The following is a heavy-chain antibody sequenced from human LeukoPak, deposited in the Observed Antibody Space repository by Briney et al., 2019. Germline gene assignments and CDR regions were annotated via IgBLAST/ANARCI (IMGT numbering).Heavy chain of an antibody. Sequence: GGSLRLSCAASGFTFSSYSMNWVRQAPGKGLEWVSSISSSSSYIYYADSVKGRFTISRDNAKNSLYLQMNSLRAEDTAVYYCARSTTKLVVVAAQDYYFDYWGQGTLVTVSS. J-gene: IGHJ4*02. CDR3: ARSTTKLVVVAAQDYYFDY. CDR1: GFTFSSYS. CDR2: ISSSSSYI. D-gene: IGHD2-15*01. V-gene: IGHV3-21*01.